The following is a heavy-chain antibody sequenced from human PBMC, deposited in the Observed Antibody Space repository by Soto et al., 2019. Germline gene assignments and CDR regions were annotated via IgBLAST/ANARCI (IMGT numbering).Heavy chain of an antibody. CDR3: AGEYCGGGSCPLYYGMDV. CDR2: ISAYNGNK. D-gene: IGHD2-15*01. V-gene: IGHV1-18*01. Sequence: ASVKVSCKASGYTFTSYGISWVRQAPGQGLEWVGWISAYNGNKNYAQKFQGRVTITGDTSASTAYMELSSLRSEDRAVYYCAGEYCGGGSCPLYYGMDVWGQGTTVTVSS. J-gene: IGHJ6*02. CDR1: GYTFTSYG.